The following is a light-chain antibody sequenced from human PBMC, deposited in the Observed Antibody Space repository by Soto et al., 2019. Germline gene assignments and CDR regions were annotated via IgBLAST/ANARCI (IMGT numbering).Light chain of an antibody. CDR3: QQHNTWPPTWT. Sequence: EVVMTQSPATLSVSPGERATLSCRASQTIGSNLAWYQQKPGQPPRLLIYDASTRATDIPARFTGSGSGTGFTLTISSLQSADFAVYYCQQHNTWPPTWTFGQGTKVDIK. CDR2: DAS. V-gene: IGKV3-15*01. CDR1: QTIGSN. J-gene: IGKJ1*01.